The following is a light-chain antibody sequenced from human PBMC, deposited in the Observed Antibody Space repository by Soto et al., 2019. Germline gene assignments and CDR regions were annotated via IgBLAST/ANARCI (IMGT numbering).Light chain of an antibody. V-gene: IGKV1-27*01. Sequence: DIQVTQSPSSLSASVGDRVVITCRASQFIGNYLAWYQQKPGKAPKLMIYSASTLHSGVPSRFSGGGSGTEFTLIISSLQPEDDATYYCQKYVSVPRTFGQGTKVEI. J-gene: IGKJ1*01. CDR2: SAS. CDR3: QKYVSVPRT. CDR1: QFIGNY.